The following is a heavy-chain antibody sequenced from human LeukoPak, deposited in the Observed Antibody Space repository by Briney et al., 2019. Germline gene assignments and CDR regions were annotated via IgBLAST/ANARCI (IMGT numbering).Heavy chain of an antibody. J-gene: IGHJ4*02. CDR3: AKDGPHYYDSSGYYYVGSPFDY. Sequence: GGSLRLSCAASGFTFSSYAMSWVRQAPGKGLEWVSAISGSGGSTYYADSVKGRFTISRDNSKNTVYLQMNSLRAEDTAVYYCAKDGPHYYDSSGYYYVGSPFDYWGQGTLVTVSS. D-gene: IGHD3-22*01. CDR2: ISGSGGST. V-gene: IGHV3-23*01. CDR1: GFTFSSYA.